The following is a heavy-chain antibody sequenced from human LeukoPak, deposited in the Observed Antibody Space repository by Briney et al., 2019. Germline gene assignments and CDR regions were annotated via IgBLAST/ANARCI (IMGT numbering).Heavy chain of an antibody. Sequence: PGGSLRLSCAASGFTFTNYGMHWVRQAPGKGLEWVAYIASDGNYRDYVDSVRSRFTVSRDNSKNTLYLQMDSLRAEDTAVYYCANLPYNWNEYFDDYWGQGTLVTVSS. V-gene: IGHV3-30*02. J-gene: IGHJ4*02. CDR3: ANLPYNWNEYFDDY. CDR2: IASDGNYR. CDR1: GFTFTNYG. D-gene: IGHD1-1*01.